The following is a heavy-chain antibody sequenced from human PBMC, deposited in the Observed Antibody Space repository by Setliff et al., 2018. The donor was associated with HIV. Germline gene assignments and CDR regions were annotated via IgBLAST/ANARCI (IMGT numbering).Heavy chain of an antibody. J-gene: IGHJ6*03. CDR1: GYTYTSYY. CDR2: INPSGGST. V-gene: IGHV1-46*01. D-gene: IGHD3-22*01. Sequence: ASVKVSCKASGYTYTSYYMHWVRQAPGQGLEWMGIINPSGGSTSYAQKFQGRVTMTRDTSTSTVYMELSSLRSEDTAVYYCARDGVRGYDSSGYLFSWVRRFHHDYYYYYMDVWGKGTTVTVSS. CDR3: ARDGVRGYDSSGYLFSWVRRFHHDYYYYYMDV.